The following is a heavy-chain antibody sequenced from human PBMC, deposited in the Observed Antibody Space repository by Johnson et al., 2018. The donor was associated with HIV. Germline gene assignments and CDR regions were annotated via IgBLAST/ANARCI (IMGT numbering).Heavy chain of an antibody. V-gene: IGHV3-7*03. CDR1: GFTFSSYW. J-gene: IGHJ3*02. D-gene: IGHD6-13*01. CDR2: IKQDGSEK. CDR3: AKDRSSSWYDGAFDI. Sequence: VQLVESGGGLVQPGGSLRLSCAASGFTFSSYWMSWVRQAPGKGLEWVANIKQDGSEKYYVDSVKGRFTISRDNSKNTLYLQMNSLRAEDTAVYYCAKDRSSSWYDGAFDIWGQGTMVTVSS.